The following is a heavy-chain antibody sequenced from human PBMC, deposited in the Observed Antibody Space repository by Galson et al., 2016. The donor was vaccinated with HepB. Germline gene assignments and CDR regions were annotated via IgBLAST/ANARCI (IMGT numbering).Heavy chain of an antibody. CDR1: GGTFSSNA. D-gene: IGHD7-27*01. J-gene: IGHJ5*02. V-gene: IGHV1-69*04. CDR3: AAIDQTQTGEGWFDP. Sequence: SVKVSCKASGGTFSSNAISWVRQAPGRGLEWVGRIIPILGIANSAQNFQGRLTITADKSSSTAYMELSSLRSDDTAVYYCAAIDQTQTGEGWFDPWGQGTLVTVSS. CDR2: IIPILGIA.